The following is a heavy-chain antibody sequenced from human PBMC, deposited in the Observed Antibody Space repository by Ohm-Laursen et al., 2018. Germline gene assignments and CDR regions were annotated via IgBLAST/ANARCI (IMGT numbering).Heavy chain of an antibody. CDR1: GGSVSSGSYY. CDR2: IYYSGST. V-gene: IGHV4-61*01. CDR3: ARDRRGRGMVRGRGHAKYGMDV. Sequence: SDTLSLTCTVSGGSVSSGSYYWSWIRQPPGKGLEWIGYIYYSGSTNYNPSLKSRVTISVDTSKNQFSLKLSSVTAADTAVYYCARDRRGRGMVRGRGHAKYGMDVWGQGTTVTVSS. D-gene: IGHD3-10*01. J-gene: IGHJ6*02.